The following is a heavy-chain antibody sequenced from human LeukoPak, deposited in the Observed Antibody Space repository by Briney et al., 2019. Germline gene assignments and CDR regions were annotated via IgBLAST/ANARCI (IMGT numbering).Heavy chain of an antibody. V-gene: IGHV3-64*02. D-gene: IGHD3-22*01. CDR1: GFPFSSYA. J-gene: IGHJ4*02. CDR2: ISDSGGST. CDR3: ARSSGYGYYFDY. Sequence: GGSLRLSCSASGFPFSSYAMHWVRQAPGKGLEYVSAISDSGGSTYYADSVKGRFTISRDNSKNTLYLQMGSLRAEDMAVYFCARSSGYGYYFDYWGQGTLVTVSS.